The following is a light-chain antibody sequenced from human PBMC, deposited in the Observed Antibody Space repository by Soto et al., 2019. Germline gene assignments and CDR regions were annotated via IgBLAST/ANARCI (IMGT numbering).Light chain of an antibody. CDR3: DSYTSSRAYV. Sequence: QSALTQPASVSGSPGQWVTISCTGTSSDVGGYNYVSWYQQQAGKAPKLIIHEVSNRPSGVSNRFSGSKSGNTASLTISGLQAEDEADYYCDSYTSSRAYVFGIGTKVTVL. J-gene: IGLJ1*01. CDR1: SSDVGGYNY. V-gene: IGLV2-14*01. CDR2: EVS.